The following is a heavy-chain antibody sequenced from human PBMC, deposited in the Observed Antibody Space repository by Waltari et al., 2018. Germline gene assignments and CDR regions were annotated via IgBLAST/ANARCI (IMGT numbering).Heavy chain of an antibody. CDR1: GGPMSDSY. Sequence: QEQLQESGPGLVKPSETLSLTCSVSGGPMSDSYWSWIRQPPGKGLDWIGYIQNSGSTSYNPSLKGRGTISVDTSKNQFSLKLRSVTAADTAVYYCARASAGHYDAFDMWGHGTTVSVSS. J-gene: IGHJ3*02. CDR3: ARASAGHYDAFDM. D-gene: IGHD3-3*01. CDR2: IQNSGST. V-gene: IGHV4-59*13.